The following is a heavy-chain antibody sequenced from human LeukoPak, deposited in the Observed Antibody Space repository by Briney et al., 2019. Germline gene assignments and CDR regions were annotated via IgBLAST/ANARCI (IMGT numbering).Heavy chain of an antibody. Sequence: GGSLRLSCAASGFTFSSYGMHWVRQAPGKGLEWVADISYDGSNKFYADSVKGRFTISRDNSKNTMYLQMNSLSSEDTAVYYCANRVNWRDAPGAFDIWVQGRMV. CDR3: ANRVNWRDAPGAFDI. CDR1: GFTFSSYG. J-gene: IGHJ3*02. V-gene: IGHV3-30*18. D-gene: IGHD1-1*01. CDR2: ISYDGSNK.